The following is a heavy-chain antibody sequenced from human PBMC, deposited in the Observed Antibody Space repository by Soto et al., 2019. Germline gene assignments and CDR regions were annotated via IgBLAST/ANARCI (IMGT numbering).Heavy chain of an antibody. CDR3: AGATTVTLSDLQI. D-gene: IGHD4-17*01. CDR2: MNPNSGNT. Sequence: ASVKVSCKASGYTFTSYDINWVRQATGQGLEWMGWMNPNSGNTGYAQKFQGRVTMTRNTSISTAYMELSSLRSEDTAVYYCAGATTVTLSDLQIWGQGTLVTVSS. J-gene: IGHJ4*02. CDR1: GYTFTSYD. V-gene: IGHV1-8*01.